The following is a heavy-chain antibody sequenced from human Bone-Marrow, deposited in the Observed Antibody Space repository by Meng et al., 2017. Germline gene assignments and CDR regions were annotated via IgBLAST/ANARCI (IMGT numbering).Heavy chain of an antibody. CDR2: VIPIFGTA. V-gene: IGHV1-69*06. CDR1: GGTFSSYA. Sequence: KISCKASGGTFSSYAISWVRQAPGQGLEWMGGVIPIFGTANYAQKFQGRVTITADKSTSTAYMELSSLRFEDTAVYYCARGSHYDILTGQIYAFDIWGQGTMVTVSS. J-gene: IGHJ3*02. CDR3: ARGSHYDILTGQIYAFDI. D-gene: IGHD3-9*01.